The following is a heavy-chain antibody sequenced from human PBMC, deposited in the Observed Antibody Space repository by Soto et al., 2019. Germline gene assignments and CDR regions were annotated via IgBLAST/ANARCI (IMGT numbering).Heavy chain of an antibody. J-gene: IGHJ5*02. CDR2: ISLYSDGT. V-gene: IGHV1-18*01. Sequence: QVQLVQSGGEVKRPGASVKVSCKTSGYTFSNYGITWVRQAPGQPLEWLGWISLYSDGTNYAQKFQGRVSMTTDTSTTTAYLDMRRLRSDDTAVYYCARVVPGAEAWFGPWGQGTLVTVSS. D-gene: IGHD2-2*01. CDR3: ARVVPGAEAWFGP. CDR1: GYTFSNYG.